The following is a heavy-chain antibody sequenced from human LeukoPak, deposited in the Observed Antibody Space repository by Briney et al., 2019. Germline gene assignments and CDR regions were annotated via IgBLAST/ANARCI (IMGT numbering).Heavy chain of an antibody. Sequence: GGSLRLFCAASGFTFTSYTMNWVRQAPGKGLEWISYIRTSGGVVSYTDSVRGRFTISTDSAKNSLYLQMNSLRDDDTAVYYCVRDQFYAFDVWGQGTMVTVSS. CDR1: GFTFTSYT. CDR2: IRTSGGVV. J-gene: IGHJ3*01. CDR3: VRDQFYAFDV. V-gene: IGHV3-48*02.